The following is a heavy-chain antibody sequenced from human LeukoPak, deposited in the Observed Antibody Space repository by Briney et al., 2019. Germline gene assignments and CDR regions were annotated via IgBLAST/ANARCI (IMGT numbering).Heavy chain of an antibody. CDR3: ARAMPTIAGYFDY. Sequence: PSETLSLTCAVSGASITSNNWWWSWVRQPPGKGLEWIGEIYHSGSTNYNPSLKSRVTMSVDKSKNQFSLKLTSVTAADAAVYYCARAMPTIAGYFDYWGQGTLVTVSS. CDR1: GASITSNNW. CDR2: IYHSGST. J-gene: IGHJ4*02. V-gene: IGHV4-4*02. D-gene: IGHD5-12*01.